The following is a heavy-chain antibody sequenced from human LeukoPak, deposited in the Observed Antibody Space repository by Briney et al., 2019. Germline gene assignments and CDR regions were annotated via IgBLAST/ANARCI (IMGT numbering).Heavy chain of an antibody. V-gene: IGHV3-23*01. Sequence: GGSLRLSCAASGFTFSSYAMSWVRQAPGKGLEWVSAISGSGGSTYYADSVKGRFTISRDNSKNTLYLQMNSLRAEDTAVYYCAKEGAESYFDWSPWIYFDYWGQGTLVTVSS. CDR3: AKEGAESYFDWSPWIYFDY. CDR2: ISGSGGST. D-gene: IGHD3-9*01. CDR1: GFTFSSYA. J-gene: IGHJ4*02.